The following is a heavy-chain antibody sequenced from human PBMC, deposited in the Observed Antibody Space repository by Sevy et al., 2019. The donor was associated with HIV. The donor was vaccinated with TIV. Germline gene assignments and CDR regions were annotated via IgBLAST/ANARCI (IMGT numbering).Heavy chain of an antibody. CDR1: GGSISSSSYY. CDR3: ARGQWLVHDY. Sequence: AESLSLTCTVSGGSISSSSYYWGWIRQPPGKGLEWIGSIYYSGSTYYNPSLKSRVTISVDTSKNQFSLKLSSVTAADTALYYCARGQWLVHDYWGQGTLVFVSS. J-gene: IGHJ4*02. D-gene: IGHD6-19*01. V-gene: IGHV4-39*01. CDR2: IYYSGST.